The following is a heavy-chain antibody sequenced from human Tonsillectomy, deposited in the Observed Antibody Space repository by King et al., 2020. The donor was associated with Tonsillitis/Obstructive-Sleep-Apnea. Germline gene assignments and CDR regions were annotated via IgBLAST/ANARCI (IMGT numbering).Heavy chain of an antibody. D-gene: IGHD2-2*02. V-gene: IGHV5-51*01. CDR3: ARLANYCSSTSCYTLGAFDI. CDR1: GYSFTSYW. J-gene: IGHJ3*02. CDR2: IYPCDSDT. Sequence: QLVQSGAEVKKPGESLNISCKGSGYSFTSYWIGWVRQMPGKVLEWMGIIYPCDSDTRYSPSFQGQVTISADKSISTAYLRWSSLKASDTAMYYCARLANYCSSTSCYTLGAFDIWGQGTMVTVSS.